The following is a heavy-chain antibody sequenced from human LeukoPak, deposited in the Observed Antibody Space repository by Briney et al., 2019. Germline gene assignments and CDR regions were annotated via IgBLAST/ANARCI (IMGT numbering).Heavy chain of an antibody. V-gene: IGHV3-48*04. Sequence: GGSLRLSCAASGFTFSSYGMHWVRQAPGRGLEWISYISAGNTTIQYADSVKGRFTISRDNAKSSLYLQMNSLRAEDTAVYYCGRSRAMTTVVTAWGQGTLVTVSS. CDR3: GRSRAMTTVVTA. J-gene: IGHJ5*02. D-gene: IGHD4-23*01. CDR1: GFTFSSYG. CDR2: ISAGNTTI.